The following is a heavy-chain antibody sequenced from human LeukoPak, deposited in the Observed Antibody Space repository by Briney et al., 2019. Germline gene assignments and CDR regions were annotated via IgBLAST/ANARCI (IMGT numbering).Heavy chain of an antibody. CDR1: GFTFSSYA. CDR3: AKDVTGHSSGGFYYFDY. CDR2: ISGSGGST. D-gene: IGHD6-25*01. Sequence: GGSLRLSCAASGFTFSSYAMSWVRRAPGKGLEWVSGISGSGGSTNSADSVKGRFTASRDNSENKLYLQMNSLRAEDTAVYYCAKDVTGHSSGGFYYFDYWGQGTLVTVSS. J-gene: IGHJ4*02. V-gene: IGHV3-23*01.